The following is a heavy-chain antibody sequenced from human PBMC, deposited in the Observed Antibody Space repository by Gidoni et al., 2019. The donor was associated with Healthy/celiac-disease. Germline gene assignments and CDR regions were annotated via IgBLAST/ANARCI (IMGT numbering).Heavy chain of an antibody. Sequence: EVQLVESGGGLVQPGGSLRLCCEASGFTFSTYWMHWVRQAPGKGLVWVSRINSDGSSTSYADSVKGRFTISRDNAKNTLYLQMNSLRAEDTAVYYCARDGLPLRSYGMDVWGQGTTVTVSS. J-gene: IGHJ6*02. D-gene: IGHD3-3*01. V-gene: IGHV3-74*01. CDR3: ARDGLPLRSYGMDV. CDR1: GFTFSTYW. CDR2: INSDGSST.